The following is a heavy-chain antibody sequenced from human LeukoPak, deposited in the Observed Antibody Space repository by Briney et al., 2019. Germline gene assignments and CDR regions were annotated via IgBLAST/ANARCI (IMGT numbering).Heavy chain of an antibody. Sequence: SETLSLTCTVSRGSISSYYWSWLRQPPRKGLEWIGYIYYSGTTNYNPSLKSRVTISVDTSKNQFSLKLSSVTAADTAVYYCSRGPKCWNWFDPWGQGILVTVSS. J-gene: IGHJ5*02. CDR3: SRGPKCWNWFDP. CDR1: RGSISSYY. D-gene: IGHD4/OR15-4a*01. V-gene: IGHV4-59*01. CDR2: IYYSGTT.